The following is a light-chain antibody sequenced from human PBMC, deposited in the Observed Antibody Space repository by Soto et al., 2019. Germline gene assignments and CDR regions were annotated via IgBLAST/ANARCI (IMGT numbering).Light chain of an antibody. CDR1: SSDVGGYNY. CDR3: SSYTSSSTLLYV. Sequence: QSALTQPASVSGSPGQSITISCTGISSDVGGYNYVSWYQQHPGKAPKLMIYEVSNRPSGVSNRFSGSKSGNTASLTISGLQAEDEADYYCSSYTSSSTLLYVFGTGTKVTVL. V-gene: IGLV2-14*01. J-gene: IGLJ1*01. CDR2: EVS.